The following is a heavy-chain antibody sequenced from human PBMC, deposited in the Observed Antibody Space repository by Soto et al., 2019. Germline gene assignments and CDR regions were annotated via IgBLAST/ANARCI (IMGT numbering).Heavy chain of an antibody. CDR2: LSSSGGTT. CDR1: GFTLSIYA. Sequence: GGSLRLSCAASGFTLSIYAMTWVRQAPGKGLEWVSGLSSSGGTTHYADSVKGRFTISRDNSKNTLFLQMNSLRAEDTAVYYCAKLPRGSSPENDYWGQGTLVTVSS. CDR3: AKLPRGSSPENDY. J-gene: IGHJ4*02. V-gene: IGHV3-23*01. D-gene: IGHD6-6*01.